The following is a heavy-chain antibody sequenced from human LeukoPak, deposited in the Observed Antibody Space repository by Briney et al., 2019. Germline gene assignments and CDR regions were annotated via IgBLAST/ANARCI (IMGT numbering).Heavy chain of an antibody. J-gene: IGHJ4*02. CDR2: IYHSGST. V-gene: IGHV4-38-2*01. D-gene: IGHD3-22*01. CDR1: GYSISSGYY. CDR3: ARNFREISSGYYYPLDY. Sequence: PSETLSLTCAVSGYSISSGYYWGWIRPPPGKGLEWIGSIYHSGSTYYNPSLKSRVTISVDTSKNQFSLKLSSVTAADTAVYYCARNFREISSGYYYPLDYWGQGTLVTVSS.